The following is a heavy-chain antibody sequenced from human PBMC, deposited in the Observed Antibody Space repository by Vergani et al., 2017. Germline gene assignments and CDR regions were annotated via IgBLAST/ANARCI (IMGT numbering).Heavy chain of an antibody. CDR3: ARESRMDCWSGYYTSDLGSLVPCCY. CDR1: GFTFSSYA. J-gene: IGHJ4*02. V-gene: IGHV3-30-3*01. Sequence: QVQLVESGGGVVQPGRSLRLSCAASGFTFSSYAMHWVRQAPGKGLEWVAVISYDGSNKYYADSVKGRFTISRDNSKNTLYLQMNSLRAEDTAVYYCARESRMDCWSGYYTSDLGSLVPCCYWGQGTLVTVSS. CDR2: ISYDGSNK. D-gene: IGHD3-3*01.